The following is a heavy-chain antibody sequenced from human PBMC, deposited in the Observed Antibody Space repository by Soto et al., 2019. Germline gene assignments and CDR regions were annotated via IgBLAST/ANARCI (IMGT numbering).Heavy chain of an antibody. V-gene: IGHV1-69*02. D-gene: IGHD1-1*01. CDR1: GGTFSSYT. CDR3: ARAPDDWNDEYFDY. Sequence: QVQLVQSGAEVKKPGSSVKVSCKASGGTFSSYTISWVRQAPGQGLEWMGRIIPILGIANYAQKFQGRVTITADKSTSTAYMELSSLRSEDTAVYYCARAPDDWNDEYFDYWGQGTLVTVSS. J-gene: IGHJ4*02. CDR2: IIPILGIA.